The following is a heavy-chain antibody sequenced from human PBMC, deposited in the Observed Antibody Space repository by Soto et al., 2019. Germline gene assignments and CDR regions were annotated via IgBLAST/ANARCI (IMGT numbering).Heavy chain of an antibody. CDR1: GYTFTGHH. CDR3: AKDGRHCSGGSCPQGH. CDR2: INPISGGT. J-gene: IGHJ4*02. D-gene: IGHD2-15*01. V-gene: IGHV1-2*02. Sequence: ASVKVSCKTSGYTFTGHHIHWVRQAPGQGLEWMGWINPISGGTKYREKFQGRVSITRDKSSSTAYMELSSLTSDDSAVYYCAKDGRHCSGGSCPQGHWGQGTLVTVSP.